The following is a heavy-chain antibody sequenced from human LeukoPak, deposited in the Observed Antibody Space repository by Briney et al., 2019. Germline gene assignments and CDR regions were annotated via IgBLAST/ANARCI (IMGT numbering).Heavy chain of an antibody. CDR3: ARHHYYGSGSFDY. V-gene: IGHV3-7*01. CDR1: GFTFSSYW. J-gene: IGHJ4*02. CDR2: IKQDGSEK. D-gene: IGHD3-10*01. Sequence: PGGSLRLSCAASGFTFSSYWMSWVRQAPGKGLEWVANIKQDGSEKYYVDSVKGRFTISRDNAKNSLYLQMNSLRAEDTAVYYCARHHYYGSGSFDYWGQGTLVTVSS.